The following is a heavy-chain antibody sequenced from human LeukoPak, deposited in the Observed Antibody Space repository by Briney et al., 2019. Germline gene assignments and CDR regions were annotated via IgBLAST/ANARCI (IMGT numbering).Heavy chain of an antibody. CDR2: INPTGGST. J-gene: IGHJ5*02. CDR1: GYTFTSYY. CDR3: ARDNSVGDIAWWFDP. Sequence: ASVKVSCKASGYTFTSYYIHWVRQAPGQGLEWMGLINPTGGSTGYAQKFQGRVTMTRDMSTSTDYMELSRLRSEDTAIYYCARDNSVGDIAWWFDPWGEGTLVTVSS. V-gene: IGHV1-46*01. D-gene: IGHD3-10*01.